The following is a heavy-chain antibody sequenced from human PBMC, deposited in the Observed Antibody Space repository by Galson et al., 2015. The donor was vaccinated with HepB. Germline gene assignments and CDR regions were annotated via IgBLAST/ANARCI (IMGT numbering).Heavy chain of an antibody. CDR3: ARAAYYYDTRGYYLVY. V-gene: IGHV5-10-1*01. CDR1: GYTFTTNW. CDR2: IDPSDSYT. Sequence: QSGAEVKKPGDSLRISCKGSGYTFTTNWITWVRQMPGKGLEWMGRIDPSDSYTNYNPSFQGHVTISADKSISTAYLQWSSLEASDTAVYYCARAAYYYDTRGYYLVYWGQGTLVTVSS. J-gene: IGHJ4*02. D-gene: IGHD3-22*01.